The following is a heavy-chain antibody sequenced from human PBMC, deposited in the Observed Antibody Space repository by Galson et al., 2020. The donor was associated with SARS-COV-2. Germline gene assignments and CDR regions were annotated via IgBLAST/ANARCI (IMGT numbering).Heavy chain of an antibody. CDR3: AKGWQHPGN. D-gene: IGHD6-13*01. CDR1: GFTFSSFG. J-gene: IGHJ4*02. V-gene: IGHV3-23*01. Sequence: GGSLRLSCATSGFTFSSFGMTWVRQAAGKGLEWVSGISDSGGSAYYADSVKGRFSISRDNSKNTLYLQMNSLRAEDTAQYFCAKGWQHPGNWGPGTLVTVSS. CDR2: ISDSGGSA.